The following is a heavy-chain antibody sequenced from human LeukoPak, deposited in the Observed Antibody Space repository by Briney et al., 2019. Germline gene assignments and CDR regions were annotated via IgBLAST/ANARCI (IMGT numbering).Heavy chain of an antibody. CDR1: GFTFSNYG. J-gene: IGHJ4*02. CDR2: ISYDGSYK. Sequence: GGSLRLSCAASGFTFSNYGMHWVRQAPGKGLERVPVISYDGSYKYYADSVKGRFTISRDNSKNTLYLQMNSLRTEDTAVYYCAKDHDYYDSSGYYYWGQGTLVTVSS. D-gene: IGHD3-22*01. CDR3: AKDHDYYDSSGYYY. V-gene: IGHV3-30*18.